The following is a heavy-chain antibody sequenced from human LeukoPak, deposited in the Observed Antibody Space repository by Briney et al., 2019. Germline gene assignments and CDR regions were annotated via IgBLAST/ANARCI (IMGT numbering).Heavy chain of an antibody. D-gene: IGHD3-3*01. CDR2: IYYRGST. CDR3: AGRSGYYTPTYFDY. J-gene: IGHJ4*02. V-gene: IGHV4-59*01. Sequence: PSETLSLTCTVSGGSISSYYWSWIRQPPGKGLEWIGYIYYRGSTNYNPSLKSRVTISVDTSKNQFSLKLSSVTAADTAVYYCAGRSGYYTPTYFDYWGQGTLVTVSS. CDR1: GGSISSYY.